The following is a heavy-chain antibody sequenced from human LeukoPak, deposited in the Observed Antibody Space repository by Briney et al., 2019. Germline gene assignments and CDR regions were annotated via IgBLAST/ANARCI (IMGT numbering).Heavy chain of an antibody. D-gene: IGHD3-3*01. CDR3: ARVGYHDFWRGAPPVSSEPYNWFDP. Sequence: AASVKVSCKTSGYTFSNYGVSWVRQAPGQGLEWMGWISAYNNNTNYAQKFQGRLTMTTDTSTSTAYMEMRGLRSDDTAVYYCARVGYHDFWRGAPPVSSEPYNWFDPWGQGTLVTVSS. V-gene: IGHV1-18*01. CDR2: ISAYNNNT. J-gene: IGHJ5*02. CDR1: GYTFSNYG.